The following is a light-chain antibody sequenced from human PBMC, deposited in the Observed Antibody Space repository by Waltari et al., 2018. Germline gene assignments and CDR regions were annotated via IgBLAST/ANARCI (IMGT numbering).Light chain of an antibody. V-gene: IGLV1-47*01. CDR1: SPNLGSNY. CDR3: AAWDDSLSGLVV. CDR2: MNV. Sequence: QSVLTQPPSASGTPGQRVTMSCSVSSPNLGSNYVYCYQQLPGTAPHLLIHMNVQRPTGSPYVSSGSTAGTSASRAISGLRSEDEAAYYCAAWDDSLSGLVVFGGGTKVTVL. J-gene: IGLJ2*01.